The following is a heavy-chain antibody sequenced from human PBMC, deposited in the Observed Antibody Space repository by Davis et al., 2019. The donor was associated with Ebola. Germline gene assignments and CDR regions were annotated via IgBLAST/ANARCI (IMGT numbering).Heavy chain of an antibody. CDR3: AKDRFWWSASDV. CDR1: GLSLNPCA. Sequence: PGGSLTLSCVASGLSLNPCAMSCVPQAPGKGLEWVSGIGSDSGTHYADSAGGRFTISRDDSKNTLYLQMNSLRGEDTAVCYCAKDRFWWSASDVWGQGTTVTVS. V-gene: IGHV3-23*01. J-gene: IGHJ6*02. CDR2: IGSDSGT. D-gene: IGHD2-8*02.